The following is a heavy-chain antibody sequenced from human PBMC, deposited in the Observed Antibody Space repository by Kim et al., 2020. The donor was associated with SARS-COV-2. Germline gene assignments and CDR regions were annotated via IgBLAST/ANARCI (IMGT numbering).Heavy chain of an antibody. Sequence: YNPSLKSRVTIAVDTSKNQFALKLSSVTAADTAVYYCARHPVAGLLVDYWGQGTLVTVSS. J-gene: IGHJ4*02. V-gene: IGHV4-39*01. CDR3: ARHPVAGLLVDY. D-gene: IGHD6-19*01.